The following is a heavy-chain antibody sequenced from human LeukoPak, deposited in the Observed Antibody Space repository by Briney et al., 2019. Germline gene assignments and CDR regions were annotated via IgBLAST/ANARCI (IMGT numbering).Heavy chain of an antibody. V-gene: IGHV3-23*01. CDR1: GFTFNTYA. CDR3: AKGAVVTATYNWFDS. D-gene: IGHD2-21*02. Sequence: GSLRLSCAASGFTFNTYAMSWVRQAPGKGLDWVSVISGGGRTTYYADSVKGRFTISRHNSKNTLYLRMNSLRVEDTAVYYCAKGAVVTATYNWFDSWGQGALVTVSS. CDR2: ISGGGRTT. J-gene: IGHJ5*01.